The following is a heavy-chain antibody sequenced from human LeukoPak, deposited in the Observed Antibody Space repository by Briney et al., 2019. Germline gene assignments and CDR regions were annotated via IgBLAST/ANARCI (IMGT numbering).Heavy chain of an antibody. CDR3: AQIYTYGSSQFDY. Sequence: GGSLRLSCAASGVTFSNYEMNWVRQAPGKGLEWVSYISSSGSTIYYADSVKGRFTISRDNAKNSLYLQMNSLRAEDTAVYYCAQIYTYGSSQFDYWGQGTLVTVSS. CDR1: GVTFSNYE. D-gene: IGHD5-18*01. J-gene: IGHJ4*02. V-gene: IGHV3-48*03. CDR2: ISSSGSTI.